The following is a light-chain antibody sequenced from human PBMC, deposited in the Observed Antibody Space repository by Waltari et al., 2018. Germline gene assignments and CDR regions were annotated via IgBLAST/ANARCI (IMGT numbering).Light chain of an antibody. CDR1: VMANQY. V-gene: IGLV3-25*03. CDR3: QVGDRRDTYHVV. CDR2: KDS. Sequence: SPELTQPPSVSVSPGQTARITCSGDVMANQYVYWYQKKPGQAPVVVIYKDSLRPSGIPGRFFGSSSGTTGTLTISGVQAEDEADYYCQVGDRRDTYHVVFGGGTKLTVL. J-gene: IGLJ2*01.